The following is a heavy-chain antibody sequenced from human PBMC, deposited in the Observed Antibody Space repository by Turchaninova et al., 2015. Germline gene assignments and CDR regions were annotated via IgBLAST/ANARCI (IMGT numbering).Heavy chain of an antibody. CDR3: ARGRDAYKSGNY. Sequence: QVQLQQWGAGLLQPSETLSLTCAVYGGSLSNYYWTWIRQPPGRGLEWIGEIHPGGSTNYNPSLESRLTISVDTSKNQFSLKLTSLTAADTAVYYCARGRDAYKSGNYWGQGTLVTVSS. CDR2: IHPGGST. D-gene: IGHD5-24*01. CDR1: GGSLSNYY. J-gene: IGHJ4*02. V-gene: IGHV4-34*01.